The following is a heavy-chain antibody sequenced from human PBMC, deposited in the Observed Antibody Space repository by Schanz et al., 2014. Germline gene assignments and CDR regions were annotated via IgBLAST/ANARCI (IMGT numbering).Heavy chain of an antibody. J-gene: IGHJ6*02. D-gene: IGHD6-13*01. CDR3: ARDGHSNNWRSYFFYGLDV. CDR2: INPNSGGT. Sequence: QVQLVQSGAEVKKPGASVKVSCKASGYTFTGHYMHWVRQAPGQGLEWMGRINPNSGGTNYAQKFQGRVTMTWDTSTSAAYMELRRRRSDDTALYCGARDGHSNNWRSYFFYGLDVWGQGTTVTVSS. CDR1: GYTFTGHY. V-gene: IGHV1-2*06.